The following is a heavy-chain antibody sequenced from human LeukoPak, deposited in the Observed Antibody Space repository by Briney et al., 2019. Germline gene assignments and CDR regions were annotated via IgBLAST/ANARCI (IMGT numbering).Heavy chain of an antibody. CDR1: GYTFTNYA. CDR3: ARDQGTAMAYAFDI. J-gene: IGHJ3*02. V-gene: IGHV7-4-1*02. D-gene: IGHD5-18*01. CDR2: INTNTGNP. Sequence: ASVRVSCKASGYTFTNYAMNWVRQAPGQGLEWMGWINTNTGNPTYAQGFTGRFVFSLDTSVSKAYLQISSLRAEDTAVYYCARDQGTAMAYAFDIWGQGTMVTVSS.